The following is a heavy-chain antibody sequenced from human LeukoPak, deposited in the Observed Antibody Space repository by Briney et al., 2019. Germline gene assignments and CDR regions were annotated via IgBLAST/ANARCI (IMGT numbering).Heavy chain of an antibody. D-gene: IGHD3-22*01. CDR3: ARGKYYYDSSGSKRGSYFDY. CDR2: INHSGST. J-gene: IGHJ4*02. CDR1: GGSFSGYY. V-gene: IGHV4-34*01. Sequence: SETLSLTCAVYGGSFSGYYWSWIRQPPGKGLEWIGEINHSGSTNYIPSLKSRVTISVDTSKNQFSLKLSSVTAADTAVYYCARGKYYYDSSGSKRGSYFDYWGQGTLVTVSS.